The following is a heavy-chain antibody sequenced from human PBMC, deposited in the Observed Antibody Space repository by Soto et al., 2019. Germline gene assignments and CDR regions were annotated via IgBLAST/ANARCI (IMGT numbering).Heavy chain of an antibody. CDR3: ARDWVGNAGLHWYFDL. J-gene: IGHJ2*01. CDR2: IYSGGDT. D-gene: IGHD3-16*01. Sequence: EVQLVESGGGLIQPGGSLRLSCAASWLNVSTNYMSWVRQAPGKGLEWVSVIYSGGDTSYADSVKGRFAISRDNSKNTVFLQMNRLRVEDTAVYYCARDWVGNAGLHWYFDLWGRGTLVTVSS. V-gene: IGHV3-53*01. CDR1: WLNVSTNY.